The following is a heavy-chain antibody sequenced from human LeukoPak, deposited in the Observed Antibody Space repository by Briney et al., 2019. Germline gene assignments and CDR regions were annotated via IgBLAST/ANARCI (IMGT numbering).Heavy chain of an antibody. V-gene: IGHV4-30-2*05. J-gene: IGHJ4*02. CDR3: ARGALNYDSSGYPVDY. Sequence: PSQTLSLTCTVSGGSISSGGYYWSWIRQPPGKGLEWIGYIYHSGSTYYNPSLKSRVTISVDTSKNQFSLKLSSVTAADTAVYYCARGALNYDSSGYPVDYWGQGTLVTVSS. CDR1: GGSISSGGYY. D-gene: IGHD3-22*01. CDR2: IYHSGST.